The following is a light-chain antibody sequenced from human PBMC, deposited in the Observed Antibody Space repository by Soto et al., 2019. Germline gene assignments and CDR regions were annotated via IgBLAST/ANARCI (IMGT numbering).Light chain of an antibody. CDR1: RSDVGGYNY. Sequence: QSALTQPRSVSGSPGQSVTFSCTGTRSDVGGYNYVSWYQQYPGKAPKLIIYGVTKRPSGVPDRFSGSKSGNAASLTISGLQAEDGADYYCCSYAGSYTKWVFGGGTKLTVL. V-gene: IGLV2-11*01. CDR2: GVT. CDR3: CSYAGSYTKWV. J-gene: IGLJ3*02.